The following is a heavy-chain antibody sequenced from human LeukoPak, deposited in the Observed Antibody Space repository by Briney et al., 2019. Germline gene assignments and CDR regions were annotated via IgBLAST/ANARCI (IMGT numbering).Heavy chain of an antibody. CDR1: GFTFSSYW. D-gene: IGHD3-10*01. Sequence: GGSLRLSCAASGFTFSSYWMSWVRQAPGKGLEWLSYIGSSDSTTHYADSVKGRFTISRDNAKNSLYLQMNSLRAEDTAVYYCARDLITMVRGAKGTFDYWGQGTLVTVSS. CDR3: ARDLITMVRGAKGTFDY. V-gene: IGHV3-48*04. J-gene: IGHJ4*02. CDR2: IGSSDSTT.